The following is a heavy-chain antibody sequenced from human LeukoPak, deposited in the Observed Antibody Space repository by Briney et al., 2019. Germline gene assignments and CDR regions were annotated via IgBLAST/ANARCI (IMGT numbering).Heavy chain of an antibody. CDR3: ARSPLPYFDY. Sequence: GESLKISCKGSGYNFNNYWIGWVRQMPGKGLEWMGIVYPGDSDTKYSPSFQGHVTFSADKSNSTASLQWSSLKASDTAMYYCARSPLPYFDYWGQGTLVTVSS. J-gene: IGHJ4*02. CDR1: GYNFNNYW. CDR2: VYPGDSDT. V-gene: IGHV5-51*01.